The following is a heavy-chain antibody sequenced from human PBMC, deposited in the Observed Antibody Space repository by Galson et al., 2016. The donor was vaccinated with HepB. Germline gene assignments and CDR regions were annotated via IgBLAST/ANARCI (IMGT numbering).Heavy chain of an antibody. D-gene: IGHD3-10*01. V-gene: IGHV4-31*03. CDR1: GVSISSGGYY. Sequence: TLSLTCNVSGVSISSGGYYWSWIRQHPGKGLEWIGYIYYSGNTYYNPSPKSRVTISVDTSKNQFSLTLSSVTAADTAVYYCARVPSYYGSGSSRFDPRGQGTLVTVSS. J-gene: IGHJ5*02. CDR2: IYYSGNT. CDR3: ARVPSYYGSGSSRFDP.